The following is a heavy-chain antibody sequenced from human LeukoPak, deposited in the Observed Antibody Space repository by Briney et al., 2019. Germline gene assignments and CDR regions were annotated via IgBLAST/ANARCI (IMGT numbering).Heavy chain of an antibody. J-gene: IGHJ6*03. V-gene: IGHV3-30-3*01. CDR1: GFTFSSYA. CDR2: ISYDGSDK. Sequence: GGSLRLSCAASGFTFSSYAMHWVRQAPGKGLEWVAVISYDGSDKYYADSVKGRFTISRDNSKNTLYLQMSSLRAEDTAVYYCARDSPYSSSSLYYYYYMDVWGKGTTVTVSS. CDR3: ARDSPYSSSSLYYYYYMDV. D-gene: IGHD6-6*01.